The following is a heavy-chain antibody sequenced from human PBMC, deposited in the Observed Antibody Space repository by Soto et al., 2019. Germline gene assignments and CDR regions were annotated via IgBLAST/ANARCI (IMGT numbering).Heavy chain of an antibody. D-gene: IGHD3-3*01. V-gene: IGHV4-61*01. J-gene: IGHJ5*02. CDR3: ARMRIGEVPYWFDP. CDR2: VYYTGTT. Sequence: QVQLQESGPGLVKPSETLSLTCTVSGGFVSSASYFWSWIRQPPGKEMESIAYVYYTGTTKYRPSLKFRASISLDTSKNQFSLNLSSVTPADTAIYYCARMRIGEVPYWFDPWGQGILVTVS. CDR1: GGFVSSASYF.